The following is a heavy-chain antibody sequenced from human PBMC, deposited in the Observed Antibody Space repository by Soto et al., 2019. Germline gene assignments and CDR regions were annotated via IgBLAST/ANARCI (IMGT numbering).Heavy chain of an antibody. J-gene: IGHJ6*02. Sequence: EVQLVESGGGLVQPGGSLRLSCAASGFTFSSYSMNWVRQAPGKGLEWVSYISSSSSTIYYADSVKGRFTISRDNAKNSLYLHMNSLRDEDTAEYYCAREDYYYYGMDVWGQGTTVTVSS. CDR2: ISSSSSTI. CDR3: AREDYYYYGMDV. V-gene: IGHV3-48*02. CDR1: GFTFSSYS.